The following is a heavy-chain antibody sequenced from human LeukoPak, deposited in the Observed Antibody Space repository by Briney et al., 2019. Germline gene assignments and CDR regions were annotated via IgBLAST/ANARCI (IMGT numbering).Heavy chain of an antibody. CDR1: GFTFSSYW. V-gene: IGHV3-48*04. Sequence: GGSLRLSCAASGFTFSSYWMNWIRQAPGKGLEWVSYISSSGSTIYYADSVKGRFTISRDNAKNSLYLQMNSLRAEDTAVYYCARGYYYDSSGYYGYYFDYWGQGTLVTVSS. CDR2: ISSSGSTI. D-gene: IGHD3-22*01. CDR3: ARGYYYDSSGYYGYYFDY. J-gene: IGHJ4*02.